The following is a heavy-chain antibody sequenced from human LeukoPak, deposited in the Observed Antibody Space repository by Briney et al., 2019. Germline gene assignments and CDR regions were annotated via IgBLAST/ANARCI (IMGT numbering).Heavy chain of an antibody. Sequence: GGSLRLSCAASGFSSSDYWMHWVRHAPGKGLVWVSRMNSDGTTTNYADSVKGRFTISRDNSKNTLYLEMSSLRVEDAAIYYCAKWPEGAMDYFDYWGQGTLVTVSS. J-gene: IGHJ4*02. CDR3: AKWPEGAMDYFDY. D-gene: IGHD2-8*01. CDR2: MNSDGTTT. V-gene: IGHV3-74*01. CDR1: GFSSSDYW.